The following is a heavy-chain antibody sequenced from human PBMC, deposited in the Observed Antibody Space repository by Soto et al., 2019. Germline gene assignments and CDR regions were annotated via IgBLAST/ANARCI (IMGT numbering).Heavy chain of an antibody. V-gene: IGHV1-18*01. CDR2: ISAYNGNT. Sequence: VKVSCNASGYTFTSYGISLVRQAPGQGLEWMGWISAYNGNTNYAQKRQGRVTMTTDTSTSTAYMELRSLRSDDTAVYYCARDIPLLRYFDWPPNRGHRQYYFDYWGQGTLVTVSS. D-gene: IGHD3-9*01. CDR3: ARDIPLLRYFDWPPNRGHRQYYFDY. CDR1: GYTFTSYG. J-gene: IGHJ4*02.